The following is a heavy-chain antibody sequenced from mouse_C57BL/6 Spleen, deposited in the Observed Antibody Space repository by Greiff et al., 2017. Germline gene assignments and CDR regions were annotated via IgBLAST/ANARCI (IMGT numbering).Heavy chain of an antibody. Sequence: QVQLQQSGPGLVAPSQSLSITCTVSGFSLTSYAISWVRQPPGKGLEWLGVIWTGGGTNYNSALKSRLSISKDNSKSQVFLKMNSLQTADTARYYCARDWEGYYLWYFEVWGTGTTVTVSS. D-gene: IGHD2-3*01. J-gene: IGHJ1*03. CDR1: GFSLTSYA. CDR3: ARDWEGYYLWYFEV. CDR2: IWTGGGT. V-gene: IGHV2-9-1*01.